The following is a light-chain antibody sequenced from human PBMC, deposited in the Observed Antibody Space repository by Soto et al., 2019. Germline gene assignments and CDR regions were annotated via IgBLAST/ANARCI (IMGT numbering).Light chain of an antibody. CDR1: QSLVHADGKTY. V-gene: IGKV2D-29*01. Sequence: DIVMTQTPLSLSVTPGQPASISCKSSQSLVHADGKTYLSWYLQKPGQPPQLLIDEVSNRFSGVPDRLTGSGSGTEFTLKISRVEAEDVGIYYCMQSKDLPLTFGGGTKVEI. J-gene: IGKJ4*01. CDR3: MQSKDLPLT. CDR2: EVS.